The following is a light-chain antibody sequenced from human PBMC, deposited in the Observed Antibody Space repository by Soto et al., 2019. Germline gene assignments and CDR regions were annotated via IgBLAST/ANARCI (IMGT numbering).Light chain of an antibody. J-gene: IGKJ5*01. Sequence: EIVLTQSPGTLSLSPGERDTLSCRASQSLSDNYLAWYQQRPGQAPRLLIHGASNRATGIPDRFSGSGSGTEFTLTISRLEPDDFSVYYCQQYGTSPRTFGQGTRLEIK. CDR2: GAS. V-gene: IGKV3-20*01. CDR3: QQYGTSPRT. CDR1: QSLSDNY.